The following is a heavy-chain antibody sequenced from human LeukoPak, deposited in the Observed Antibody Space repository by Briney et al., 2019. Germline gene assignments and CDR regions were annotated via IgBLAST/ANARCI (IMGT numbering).Heavy chain of an antibody. J-gene: IGHJ4*02. CDR1: GFTFSSYA. Sequence: GGSLRLSCAASGFTFSSYAMPWVRQAPGKGLEWVSAISGSGGSTYYADSVKGRFTISRDNSKNTLYLQMNSLRAEDTAVYYCAKDLWGSGYYFDYWGQGTLVTVSS. V-gene: IGHV3-23*01. D-gene: IGHD3-22*01. CDR2: ISGSGGST. CDR3: AKDLWGSGYYFDY.